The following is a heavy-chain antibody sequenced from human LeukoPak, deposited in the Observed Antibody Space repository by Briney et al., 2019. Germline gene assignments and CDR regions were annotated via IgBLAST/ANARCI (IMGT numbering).Heavy chain of an antibody. CDR3: ARDRNIGGYYGSGSPFDL. V-gene: IGHV4-38-2*02. J-gene: IGHJ2*01. CDR2: IYHSGST. CDR1: GYSISSGYY. D-gene: IGHD3-10*01. Sequence: SETLSLTCTVSGYSISSGYYWGWIRQPPGKGLEWIGSIYHSGSTYYNPSLKSRVTISVDTSKNQFSLKLSSVTAADTAVYYCARDRNIGGYYGSGSPFDLWGRGTLVTVSS.